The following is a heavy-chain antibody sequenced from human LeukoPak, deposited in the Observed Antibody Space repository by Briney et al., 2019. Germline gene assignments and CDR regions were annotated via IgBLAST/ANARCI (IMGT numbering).Heavy chain of an antibody. CDR3: ARARSGLGRLVPMDY. CDR2: ISISGTTI. CDR1: GLTFSSYS. J-gene: IGHJ4*02. Sequence: GGSLRLSCEASGLTFSSYSMNWVRQAPGKGLEWISFISISGTTISYAESVKGRFTISRDNAKNLLYLQMSSLGAEDTAVYYCARARSGLGRLVPMDYWGQGTLVTVSS. V-gene: IGHV3-48*01. D-gene: IGHD6-6*01.